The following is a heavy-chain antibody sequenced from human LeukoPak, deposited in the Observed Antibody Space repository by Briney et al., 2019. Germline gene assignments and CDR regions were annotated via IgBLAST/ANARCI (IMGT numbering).Heavy chain of an antibody. J-gene: IGHJ4*02. V-gene: IGHV3-23*01. CDR1: GFTFSSYA. CDR3: AKDPGGYCSGGSCYHDY. D-gene: IGHD2-15*01. CDR2: ISGSGGST. Sequence: GGSLRLSCAASGFTFSSYAMSWVRQAPGKGLEWVSAISGSGGSTYYADSVKGRFTISRDNSKNTLYLQMNSLRAEDTAVYYCAKDPGGYCSGGSCYHDYWVQGTLVTVSS.